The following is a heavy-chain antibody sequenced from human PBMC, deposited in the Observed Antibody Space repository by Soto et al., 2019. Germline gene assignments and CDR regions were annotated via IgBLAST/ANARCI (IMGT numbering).Heavy chain of an antibody. CDR1: GGTFSSYA. J-gene: IGHJ6*02. CDR3: AIAYCGGDCYSSYYYYGMDV. V-gene: IGHV1-69*01. Sequence: QVQLVQSGAEVKKPGSSVKVSCKASGGTFSSYAISWVRQAPGQGLEWMGGIIPIFGTANYAQKFQGRVTIPADESTSTAYMELSSLRSEDTAVYYCAIAYCGGDCYSSYYYYGMDVWGQGTTVTVSS. CDR2: IIPIFGTA. D-gene: IGHD2-21*02.